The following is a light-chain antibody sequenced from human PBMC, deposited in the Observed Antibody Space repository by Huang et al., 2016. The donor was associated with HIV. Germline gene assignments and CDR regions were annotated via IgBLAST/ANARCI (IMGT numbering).Light chain of an antibody. Sequence: EIVLTQSPATLSLSPGERATLSCRASQSLSIYLAWYQQKPGQPPMLLIYDASNSATGIPDRYSGSGSVTDFTLTISSLDPEDFAVYYCQQRSNWPGLTFGGGTKVEIK. J-gene: IGKJ4*01. CDR3: QQRSNWPGLT. V-gene: IGKV3-11*01. CDR1: QSLSIY. CDR2: DAS.